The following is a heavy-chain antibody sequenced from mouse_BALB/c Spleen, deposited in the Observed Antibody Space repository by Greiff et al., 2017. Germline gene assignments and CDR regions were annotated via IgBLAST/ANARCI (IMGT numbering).Heavy chain of an antibody. CDR1: GYTFTSYW. V-gene: IGHV1S132*01. J-gene: IGHJ2*01. CDR2: IFPGTGTT. CDR3: ARSKESPYSFDY. Sequence: VQLQQSGAELVKPGASVKLSCKTSGYTFTSYWIQWVKQRPGQGLGWIGEIFPGTGTTYYNEKFKGKATLTIDTSSSTAYMQLSSLTSEDSAVYFCARSKESPYSFDYWGQGTTLTVSS.